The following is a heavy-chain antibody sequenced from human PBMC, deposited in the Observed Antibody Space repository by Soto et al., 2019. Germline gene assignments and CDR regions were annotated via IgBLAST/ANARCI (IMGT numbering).Heavy chain of an antibody. J-gene: IGHJ4*02. V-gene: IGHV3-30*18. CDR2: ISYDGSNK. D-gene: IGHD1-26*01. Sequence: PGGSLRLSCAASGFTFSSYGMHWVRQAPGKGLEWVAVISYDGSNKYYADSVKGRFTISRDNSKNTLYLQMNSLRAEDTAVYYCAKKVGATPGYWGQGTLVTVSS. CDR3: AKKVGATPGY. CDR1: GFTFSSYG.